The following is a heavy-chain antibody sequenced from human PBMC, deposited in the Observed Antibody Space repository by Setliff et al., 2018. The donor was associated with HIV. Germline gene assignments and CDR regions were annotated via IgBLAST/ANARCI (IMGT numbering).Heavy chain of an antibody. Sequence: PGGSLRLSCVASGFTFSSYSMNWVRQAPGKGLEWVSYISNTGTTIYYADSVKGRFTISRDNAKNSLYLQMNSLRAEDTAVYYCARDHQDPRCSGDCYPLPFDYWGQGTLVTVSS. CDR1: GFTFSSYS. D-gene: IGHD2-21*02. CDR2: ISNTGTTI. J-gene: IGHJ4*02. CDR3: ARDHQDPRCSGDCYPLPFDY. V-gene: IGHV3-48*04.